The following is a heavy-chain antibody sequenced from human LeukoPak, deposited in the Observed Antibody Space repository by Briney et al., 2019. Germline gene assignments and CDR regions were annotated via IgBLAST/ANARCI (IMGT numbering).Heavy chain of an antibody. CDR3: TRESPKSYSFDY. D-gene: IGHD3-10*01. V-gene: IGHV3-49*04. CDR1: GFTFGDYA. J-gene: IGHJ4*02. Sequence: PGGSLRLSCTGSGFTFGDYAMNWVRQAPGKGLEWVSLIRPKAYGGATEYAASVRGRFTVSRDDSKNIAYLQMNSLKTEDTAMYYCTRESPKSYSFDYWGQGALVTVSS. CDR2: IRPKAYGGAT.